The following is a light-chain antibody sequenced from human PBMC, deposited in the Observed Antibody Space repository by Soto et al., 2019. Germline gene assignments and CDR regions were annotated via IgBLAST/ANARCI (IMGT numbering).Light chain of an antibody. CDR3: CSYAGSSTYV. CDR1: SSDVGSYNL. J-gene: IGLJ1*01. Sequence: QSVLTQPASVSGSPGQSITISCTGTSSDVGSYNLVSWYQQHPGKAPKLMIYEGSKRPSGVSNRFSGSKSGNTASLTISGFQAEDEAGYYCCSYAGSSTYVFGTGTKSPS. CDR2: EGS. V-gene: IGLV2-23*01.